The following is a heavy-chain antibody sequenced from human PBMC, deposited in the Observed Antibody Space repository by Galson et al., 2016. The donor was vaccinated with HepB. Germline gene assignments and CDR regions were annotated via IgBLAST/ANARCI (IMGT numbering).Heavy chain of an antibody. D-gene: IGHD3-10*01. CDR3: ARGSGTYYNNYYGMDV. Sequence: KVSCKASGYTFTSYAMHWVRQAPGQRFEWMGLISAGNGNTKYSQKLEGRVTITRDTSASTVYMELSSRKSEDTAVYYCARGSGTYYNNYYGMDVWGQGTTVTVSS. J-gene: IGHJ6*01. CDR2: ISAGNGNT. V-gene: IGHV1-3*01. CDR1: GYTFTSYA.